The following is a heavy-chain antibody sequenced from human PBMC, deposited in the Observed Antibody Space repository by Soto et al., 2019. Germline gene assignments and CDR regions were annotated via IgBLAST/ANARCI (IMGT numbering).Heavy chain of an antibody. J-gene: IGHJ4*02. CDR3: AREEFEAGSGHFGY. D-gene: IGHD2-15*01. V-gene: IGHV3-30-3*01. CDR1: GFTFSTSA. CDR2: ISYGGNNK. Sequence: QVQVVESGGGVVQPGGSLRLSCAASGFTFSTSAMHWVRQAPGKGLEWMAMISYGGNNKYYADSVKGRFTISRDISESTLYLQMNSLRTEDTAVYYCAREEFEAGSGHFGYWGQGTLVSVSS.